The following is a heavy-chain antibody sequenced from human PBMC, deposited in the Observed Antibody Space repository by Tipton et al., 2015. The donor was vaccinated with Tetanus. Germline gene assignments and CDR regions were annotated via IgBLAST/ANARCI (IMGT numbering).Heavy chain of an antibody. CDR3: ARGMAEASNCGGDCYSDY. CDR2: IDWNGGST. V-gene: IGHV3-20*01. J-gene: IGHJ4*02. D-gene: IGHD2-21*02. CDR1: GFTFDDYA. Sequence: SLRLSCAASGFTFDDYAMHWVRQVPGKGLEWVSAIDWNGGSTGYADSVKGRFTISRDNAKNSLYLEMNRLRAEDTAFYHCARGMAEASNCGGDCYSDYWGQGTLVTVSS.